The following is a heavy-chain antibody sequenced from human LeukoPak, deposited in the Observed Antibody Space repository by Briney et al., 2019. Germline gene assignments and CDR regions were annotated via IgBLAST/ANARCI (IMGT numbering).Heavy chain of an antibody. CDR2: ISRSSSTI. CDR1: GFSFSSYS. V-gene: IGHV3-48*02. Sequence: GGSLRLSCAASGFSFSSYSMNWVRQAPGKGLEWVSYISRSSSTIYYADSVKGRFTISRDNAKNSLYLQLNSLRDEDTAVYYCASRHYYYYGMDVWGQGTTVTVSS. J-gene: IGHJ6*02. CDR3: ASRHYYYYGMDV.